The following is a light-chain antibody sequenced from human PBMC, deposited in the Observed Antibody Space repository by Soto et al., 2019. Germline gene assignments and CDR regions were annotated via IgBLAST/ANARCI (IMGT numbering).Light chain of an antibody. V-gene: IGKV1-5*03. Sequence: DIQMTQSPSTLSASVGDRVTITCRASQTINRWLAWYQQKPGEVPKLLIYKASVLESGVPSRFSGSGSGTEFTLTISSLQPDDFATYYCQQSNTFWTFGQGTKVDIK. CDR1: QTINRW. CDR2: KAS. J-gene: IGKJ1*01. CDR3: QQSNTFWT.